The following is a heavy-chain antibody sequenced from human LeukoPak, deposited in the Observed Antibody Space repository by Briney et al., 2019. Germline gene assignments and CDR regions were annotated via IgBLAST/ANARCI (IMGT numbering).Heavy chain of an antibody. Sequence: GRSLTLSCSASGFNFNNYAMHWVRQAPGEGLEWVALLSNAGTYTSYADSVKGRFTISRDNSRNTLYLQMNGLRTEDTAVYFCAREYCGGVCYSGFDFWGQGALVTVSS. CDR3: AREYCGGVCYSGFDF. J-gene: IGHJ4*02. D-gene: IGHD2-21*02. CDR1: GFNFNNYA. CDR2: LSNAGTYT. V-gene: IGHV3-30*04.